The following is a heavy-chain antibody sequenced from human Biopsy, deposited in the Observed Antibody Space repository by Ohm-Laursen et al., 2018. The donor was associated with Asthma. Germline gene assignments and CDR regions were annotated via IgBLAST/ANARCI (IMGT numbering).Heavy chain of an antibody. J-gene: IGHJ4*02. V-gene: IGHV3-23*01. CDR1: GFTFSSSA. CDR2: ITGSGGTT. Sequence: SLRLSCAASGFTFSSSAMSWVRQAPGKGLERVSAITGSGGTTYYADSVRGRFTISRDNSKSTLFLQMNSLRAEDTAVYYCAKSGSLWTAFDYWGQGTLVTVSS. CDR3: AKSGSLWTAFDY. D-gene: IGHD3-10*01.